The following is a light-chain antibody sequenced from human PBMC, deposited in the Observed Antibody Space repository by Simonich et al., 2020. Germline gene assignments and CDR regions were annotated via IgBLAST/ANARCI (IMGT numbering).Light chain of an antibody. Sequence: EIVMTQSPATLSVSPGERATLPCRASQSVNSNLAWYQQKPGQAPRLLISGSSTRATGIPARFSGSGSGTEFPLTISSMQSEDFAVYYCQQYNNWPPWTFGQGTKVEIK. V-gene: IGKV3-15*01. CDR1: QSVNSN. CDR3: QQYNNWPPWT. J-gene: IGKJ1*01. CDR2: GSS.